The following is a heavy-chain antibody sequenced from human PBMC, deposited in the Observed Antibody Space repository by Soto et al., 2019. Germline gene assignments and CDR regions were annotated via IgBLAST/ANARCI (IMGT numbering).Heavy chain of an antibody. CDR1: GDSISSGAYH. Sequence: QVQLRESGPGLVKPSQTLSLTCTVSGDSISSGAYHWSWVRQSPGQGLEWMGYISYGGSTNYNPSLRSRISIPLDTSTNHFSMRLGSVPAADTAFYFSARGTLAYDFDRGYYPEAFDAWGQGILVTVSS. CDR3: ARGTLAYDFDRGYYPEAFDA. V-gene: IGHV4-31*03. J-gene: IGHJ4*02. CDR2: ISYGGST. D-gene: IGHD3-3*01.